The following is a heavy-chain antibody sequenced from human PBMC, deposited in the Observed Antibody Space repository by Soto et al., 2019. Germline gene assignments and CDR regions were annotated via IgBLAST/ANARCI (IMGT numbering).Heavy chain of an antibody. D-gene: IGHD2-2*01. Sequence: SVKVSCKASGGTFSSYAISWVRQAPGQGLEWMGGIIPIFGTANYAQKFQGRVTITADESTSTAYMELSSLRPEDTAVYYCARDRHGSRSFDYWGQGTLVTVSS. CDR2: IIPIFGTA. CDR3: ARDRHGSRSFDY. CDR1: GGTFSSYA. V-gene: IGHV1-69*13. J-gene: IGHJ4*02.